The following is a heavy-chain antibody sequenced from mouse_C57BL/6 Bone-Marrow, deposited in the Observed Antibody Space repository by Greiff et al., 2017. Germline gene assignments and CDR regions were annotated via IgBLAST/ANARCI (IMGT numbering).Heavy chain of an antibody. D-gene: IGHD1-1*01. J-gene: IGHJ4*01. CDR2: INPNNVGT. CDR3: ARKENGSSYAMDY. CDR1: GYTFTDYY. Sequence: EVQLQQSGPELVKPGASVKISCKASGYTFTDYYMNWVKQSHGKSLEWIGDINPNNVGTSYNQKFKGKATLTVDKSSSTAYMELRSLTSEDSAVYYCARKENGSSYAMDYWGQGTSVTVSS. V-gene: IGHV1-26*01.